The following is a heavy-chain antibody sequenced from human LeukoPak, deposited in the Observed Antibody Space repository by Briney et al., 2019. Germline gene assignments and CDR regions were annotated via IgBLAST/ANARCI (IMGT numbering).Heavy chain of an antibody. D-gene: IGHD6-13*01. V-gene: IGHV4-34*01. CDR1: GGSFSGYY. J-gene: IGHJ4*02. CDR3: ARDRYSSSWPDY. CDR2: INHSGST. Sequence: SETLSLTCAVYGGSFSGYYWSWIRQPPGKGLEWIGEINHSGSTNYNPSLKSRVTISVDTSKNQFSLKLSSVTAADTAVYYCARDRYSSSWPDYWGQGTLVTVSS.